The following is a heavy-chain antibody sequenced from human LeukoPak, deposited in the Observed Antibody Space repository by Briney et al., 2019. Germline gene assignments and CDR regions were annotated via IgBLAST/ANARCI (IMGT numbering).Heavy chain of an antibody. V-gene: IGHV4-39*07. D-gene: IGHD3-22*01. CDR3: ARVLPGLGYDSAFDI. J-gene: IGHJ3*02. CDR2: IYYSGST. Sequence: SETLSLTCTVSGGSISSSSYYWGWIRQPPGKGLEWIGSIYYSGSTYYNPSLKSRVTISVDTSKNQFSLKLSSVTPADTAVYYCARVLPGLGYDSAFDIWGQGTMVTVSS. CDR1: GGSISSSSYY.